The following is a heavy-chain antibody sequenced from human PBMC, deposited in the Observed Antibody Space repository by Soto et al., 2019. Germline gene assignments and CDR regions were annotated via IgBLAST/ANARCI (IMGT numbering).Heavy chain of an antibody. D-gene: IGHD5-12*01. CDR1: GGTFSSYA. CDR2: IIPIFGTA. Sequence: GASVKVSCKASGGTFSSYAISWVRQAPGQGLEWMGGIIPIFGTANYAQKFQGRVTITADESTSTAYMELSSLRSEDTAVYYCARVAGDGYNWYYFDYWGQGTLVTVSS. V-gene: IGHV1-69*13. CDR3: ARVAGDGYNWYYFDY. J-gene: IGHJ4*02.